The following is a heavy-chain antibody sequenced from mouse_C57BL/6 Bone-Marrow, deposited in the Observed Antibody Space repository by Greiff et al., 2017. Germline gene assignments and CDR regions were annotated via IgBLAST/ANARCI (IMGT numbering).Heavy chain of an antibody. D-gene: IGHD1-1*02. Sequence: EVHLVESGGGLVKPGGSLKLSCAASGFTFSDYGMHWVRQAPEKGLEWVAYISSGSSTIYYADTVKGRFTISRDNAKNTLFLQMTSLRSEDTAMYYCARSRWGGFDYWGQGTTVTVSS. CDR3: ARSRWGGFDY. CDR2: ISSGSSTI. CDR1: GFTFSDYG. J-gene: IGHJ2*01. V-gene: IGHV5-17*01.